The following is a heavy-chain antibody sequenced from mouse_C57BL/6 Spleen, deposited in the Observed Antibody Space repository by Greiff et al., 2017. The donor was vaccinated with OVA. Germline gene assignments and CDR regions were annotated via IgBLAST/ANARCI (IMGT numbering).Heavy chain of an antibody. D-gene: IGHD2-3*01. Sequence: VKLQQPGAELVMPGASVKLSCKASGYTFTSYWMHWVKQRPGQGLEWIGEIDPSDSYTNYNQKFKGKSTLTVDKSSSTAYMPLSSLTSENSAVYDGARQSDGYYFRFAYWGQGTLVTVSA. CDR1: GYTFTSYW. CDR2: IDPSDSYT. J-gene: IGHJ3*01. V-gene: IGHV1-69*01. CDR3: ARQSDGYYFRFAY.